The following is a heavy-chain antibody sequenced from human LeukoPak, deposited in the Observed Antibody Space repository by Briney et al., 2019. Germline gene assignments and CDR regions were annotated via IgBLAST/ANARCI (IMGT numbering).Heavy chain of an antibody. CDR3: ARAPVGATGDAFDI. J-gene: IGHJ3*02. Sequence: GGSLRLSCAASGFTFSSYEMNWFRPAPGKGLEWVSYISSSGSTIYYADSVKGRFTISRDNAKNSLYLQMNSLRAEDTAVYYCARAPVGATGDAFDIWGQGTMVSVSS. V-gene: IGHV3-48*03. CDR1: GFTFSSYE. D-gene: IGHD1-26*01. CDR2: ISSSGSTI.